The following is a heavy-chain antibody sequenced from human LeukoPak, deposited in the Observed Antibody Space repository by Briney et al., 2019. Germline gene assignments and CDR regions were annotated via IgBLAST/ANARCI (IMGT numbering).Heavy chain of an antibody. CDR1: GFTFSSYA. CDR3: AKDRSVLRYSDSLDY. CDR2: ISGTGEST. Sequence: GGSLRLSCAASGFTFSSYAMTWVRQAPGKGLEWVSTISGTGESTYYADSVKGRFTIARDNSKITLYLQMNSLRAEDTAVYYCAKDRSVLRYSDSLDYWGQGTLVTVSS. D-gene: IGHD3-9*01. J-gene: IGHJ4*02. V-gene: IGHV3-23*01.